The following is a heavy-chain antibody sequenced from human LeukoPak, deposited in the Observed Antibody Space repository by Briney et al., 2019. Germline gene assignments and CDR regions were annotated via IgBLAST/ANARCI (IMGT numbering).Heavy chain of an antibody. CDR2: IRPDGNEK. J-gene: IGHJ4*02. D-gene: IGHD3-10*01. Sequence: GGSLRLSCAASGFTFSTYWIRWVRQAPGKGLEWVANIRPDGNEKYYVDSVKGRFTISRDNAKNSLYLQMNSLRAEDTAVYYCARIGGWFGNDYWGQGTLVTVSS. CDR3: ARIGGWFGNDY. CDR1: GFTFSTYW. V-gene: IGHV3-7*05.